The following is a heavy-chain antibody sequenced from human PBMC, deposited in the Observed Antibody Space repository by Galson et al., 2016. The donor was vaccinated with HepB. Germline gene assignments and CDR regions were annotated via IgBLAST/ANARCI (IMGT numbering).Heavy chain of an antibody. J-gene: IGHJ5*02. V-gene: IGHV2-5*02. CDR2: IYWDDDK. Sequence: PALVKPPQTLTLTCTLSGFSLNTSGVGVGWIRQPPGQALEWLALIYWDDDKRYSPSLKSRLTITKDTSKNEVVLTMTNMDPVDTATYFCAHRKPDYYVSDWFGPWGQGTLVTVSS. D-gene: IGHD3-10*01. CDR1: GFSLNTSGVG. CDR3: AHRKPDYYVSDWFGP.